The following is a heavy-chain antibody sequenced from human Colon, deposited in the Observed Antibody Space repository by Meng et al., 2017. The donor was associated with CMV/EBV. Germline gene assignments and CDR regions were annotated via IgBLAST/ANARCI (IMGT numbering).Heavy chain of an antibody. Sequence: VLLHPWCAGQLGPSEALFLTCAVYGEVFSGYYGTGIRQPPGRGLEWIGESYYTGSTHYSPSLKSRVIISLDTSKNQFSLKLNSLTAADTAVYYCARATKSSCWEVLDYWGHGTLVTVSS. V-gene: IGHV4-34*01. CDR2: SYYTGST. D-gene: IGHD2-2*01. CDR3: ARATKSSCWEVLDY. J-gene: IGHJ4*01. CDR1: GEVFSGYY.